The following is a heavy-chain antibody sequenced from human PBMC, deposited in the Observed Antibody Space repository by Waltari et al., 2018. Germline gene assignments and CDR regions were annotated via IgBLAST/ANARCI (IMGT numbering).Heavy chain of an antibody. V-gene: IGHV3-21*01. CDR3: ARDEGGQYQGDFDY. D-gene: IGHD3-16*01. Sequence: EVQLVESGGGLVKPGGSLRLSCAASGFLFNTFAMNWVRQAPGKGREWVSSISSRSTYIYYADSVKGRFTISRDNARSSLFLQMNSLRAEDTAVYYCARDEGGQYQGDFDYWGQGTLVSVSS. CDR1: GFLFNTFA. J-gene: IGHJ4*02. CDR2: ISSRSTYI.